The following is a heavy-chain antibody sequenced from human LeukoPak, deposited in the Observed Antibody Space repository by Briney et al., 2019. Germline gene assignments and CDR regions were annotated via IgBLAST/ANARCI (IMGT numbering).Heavy chain of an antibody. Sequence: GGSLRLSCAASGFTVSSNYMSWVRQAPGKGLEWVSVIYSGGSTYYADSVKGRFTISRDNSKSTLYLQMNSLRAEDTAVYYCARDHSGYSLSYFDYWGQGTLVTVSS. CDR3: ARDHSGYSLSYFDY. J-gene: IGHJ4*02. V-gene: IGHV3-66*01. D-gene: IGHD3-22*01. CDR2: IYSGGST. CDR1: GFTVSSNY.